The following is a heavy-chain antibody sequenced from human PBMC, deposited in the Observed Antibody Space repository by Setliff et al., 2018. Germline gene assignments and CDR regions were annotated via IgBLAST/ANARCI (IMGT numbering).Heavy chain of an antibody. CDR2: INPKSGVT. CDR1: GYSFSDFY. Sequence: ASVKVSCKASGYSFSDFYIHWVRQVPGRGPEWMGSINPKSGVTRYVQKFQGRDTITRDTSISTAYMELSSLRSDDTAVYYCARDGISWLNWLDPWGQGTPVTVS. D-gene: IGHD6-13*01. V-gene: IGHV1-2*02. CDR3: ARDGISWLNWLDP. J-gene: IGHJ5*02.